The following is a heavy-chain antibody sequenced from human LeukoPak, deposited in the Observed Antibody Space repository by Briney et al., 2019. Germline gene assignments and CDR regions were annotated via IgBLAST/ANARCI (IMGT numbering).Heavy chain of an antibody. D-gene: IGHD3-22*01. CDR1: GGSISSSSYY. J-gene: IGHJ4*02. Sequence: SETLSLTCTVSGGSISSSSYYWGWIRQPPGKGLEWIGSIYYSGSTYYNPSLKSRVTISVDTSKNQFSLKLSSVTAADTAVYYCARLKVDYYDSSGYLIWGQGTLVTVSS. CDR3: ARLKVDYYDSSGYLI. V-gene: IGHV4-39*01. CDR2: IYYSGST.